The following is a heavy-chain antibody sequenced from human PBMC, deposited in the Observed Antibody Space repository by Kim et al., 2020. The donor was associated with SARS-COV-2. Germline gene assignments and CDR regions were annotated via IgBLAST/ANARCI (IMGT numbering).Heavy chain of an antibody. D-gene: IGHD2-2*01. J-gene: IGHJ4*02. V-gene: IGHV4-61*02. CDR1: GGSISSGSYY. Sequence: SETLSLTCTVSGGSISSGSYYWSWIRQPAGKGLEWIGRIYTSGSTNYNPSLKSRVTISVDTSKNQFSLKLSSVTAADTAVYYCARGGSGPAAINFDYWGQGTLVTVSS. CDR2: IYTSGST. CDR3: ARGGSGPAAINFDY.